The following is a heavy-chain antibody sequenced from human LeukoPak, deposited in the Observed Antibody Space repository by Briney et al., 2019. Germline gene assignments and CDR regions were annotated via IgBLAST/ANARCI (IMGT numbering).Heavy chain of an antibody. CDR2: ITNGGSTI. D-gene: IGHD3-9*01. V-gene: IGHV3-11*01. CDR1: GFTLSDYN. J-gene: IGHJ6*02. CDR3: ARSIGLTGGGVDV. Sequence: GGSLRLSCAASGFTLSDYNMNWVRQAPGKGLEWVSYITNGGSTIHHADPVKGRFTISRDNAKKTLYLQMNSLRAEDTAVYYCARSIGLTGGGVDVWGQGTTVTVSS.